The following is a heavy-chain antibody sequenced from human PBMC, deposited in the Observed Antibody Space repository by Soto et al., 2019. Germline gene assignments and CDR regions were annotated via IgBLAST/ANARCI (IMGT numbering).Heavy chain of an antibody. CDR1: GFTVSSNY. D-gene: IGHD6-19*01. Sequence: HPGGSLRLSCAASGFTVSSNYMSWVRQAPGKGLEWVSLIHSGATTYYADSVKGRFTISRDNSKNTMYLQMNSLRAEDTAVYYCARESSDYTDYWGQGTLVTVSS. CDR2: IHSGATT. V-gene: IGHV3-53*01. CDR3: ARESSDYTDY. J-gene: IGHJ4*02.